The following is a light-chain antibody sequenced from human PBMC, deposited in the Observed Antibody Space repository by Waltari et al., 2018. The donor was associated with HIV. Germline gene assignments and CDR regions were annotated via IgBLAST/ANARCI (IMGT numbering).Light chain of an antibody. CDR1: QGISYY. Sequence: DIQMTQSPSSLFASVGDRVNITCRASQGISYYLNWYQQKPGQAPKLLIYIAFNLQTGGPSRFSGSGFGTDFTLTISSLQPEDSATYYCQQTYSAPITFGQGTRLEI. J-gene: IGKJ5*01. V-gene: IGKV1-39*01. CDR3: QQTYSAPIT. CDR2: IAF.